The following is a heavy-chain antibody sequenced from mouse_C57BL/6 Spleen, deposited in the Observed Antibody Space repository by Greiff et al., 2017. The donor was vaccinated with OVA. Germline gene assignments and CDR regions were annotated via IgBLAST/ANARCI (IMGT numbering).Heavy chain of an antibody. CDR3: ARGNYYGSRLFDY. J-gene: IGHJ2*01. CDR1: GYTFTSYW. V-gene: IGHV1-69*01. Sequence: QVQLQQPGAELVMPGASVKLSCKASGYTFTSYWMHWVKQRPGQGLEWIGEIDPSDSYTNYNQKFKGKSTLTVDKSSSTAYMQLSSLTSEDSAVYYCARGNYYGSRLFDYWGQGTTLTVSS. D-gene: IGHD1-1*01. CDR2: IDPSDSYT.